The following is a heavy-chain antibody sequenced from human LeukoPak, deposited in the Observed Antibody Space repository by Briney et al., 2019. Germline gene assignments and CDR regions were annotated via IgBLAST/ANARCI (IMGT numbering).Heavy chain of an antibody. D-gene: IGHD3-10*01. CDR1: GFTFDDYA. CDR3: AKGLVWFGELVGDAFDI. CDR2: ISWNSGSI. J-gene: IGHJ3*02. Sequence: GGSLRLSCAASGFTFDDYAMHWVRQAPGKGLEWVSGISWNSGSIGYADSVKGRFTISRDNAKNSLYLQMNSLRAEDMALYYCAKGLVWFGELVGDAFDIWGQGTMVTVSS. V-gene: IGHV3-9*03.